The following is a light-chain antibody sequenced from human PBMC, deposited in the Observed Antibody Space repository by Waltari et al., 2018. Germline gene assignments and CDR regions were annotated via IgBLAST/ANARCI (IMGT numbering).Light chain of an antibody. Sequence: DIQMTQSPSSLSASVGDRVTITCRASQDISTFLAWYQQTPGKVPRLLMYAASTLQSGVPSRFSGSGSGTDFTLTISSLQPEDVATYYCQKYNTAPWTFGQGTRVEI. V-gene: IGKV1-27*01. CDR1: QDISTF. J-gene: IGKJ1*01. CDR2: AAS. CDR3: QKYNTAPWT.